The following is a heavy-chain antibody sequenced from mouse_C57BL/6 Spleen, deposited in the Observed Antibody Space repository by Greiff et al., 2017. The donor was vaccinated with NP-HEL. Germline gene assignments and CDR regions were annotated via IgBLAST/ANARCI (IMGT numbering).Heavy chain of an antibody. Sequence: EVKVVESGAELVRPGASVKLSCTASGFNIKDDYMHWVKQRPEQGLEWIGWIDPENGDTEYASKFQGKATITAYTSSNTAYLQLSSLTSEDTAVYYYTEGAPDWGQGTLVTVSA. CDR2: IDPENGDT. J-gene: IGHJ3*01. V-gene: IGHV14-4*01. CDR3: TEGAPD. CDR1: GFNIKDDY.